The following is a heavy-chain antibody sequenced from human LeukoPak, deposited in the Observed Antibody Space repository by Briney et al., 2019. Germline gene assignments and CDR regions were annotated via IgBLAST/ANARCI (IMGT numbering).Heavy chain of an antibody. CDR2: IYYSGST. CDR3: ARHGDNYYDSSGYFDY. CDR1: GGSMRGYY. J-gene: IGHJ4*02. Sequence: SETLSLTCTVSGGSMRGYYWSWIRQPPGKGLEWIGYIYYSGSTNYNPSLKSRVTISVDTSKNQFSLKLSSVTAADTAVYYCARHGDNYYDSSGYFDYWGQGTLVTVSS. D-gene: IGHD3-22*01. V-gene: IGHV4-59*08.